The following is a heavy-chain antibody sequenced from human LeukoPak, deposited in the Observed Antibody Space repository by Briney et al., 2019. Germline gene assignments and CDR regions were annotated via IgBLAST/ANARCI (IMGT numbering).Heavy chain of an antibody. CDR1: GYTLTSYY. J-gene: IGHJ4*02. Sequence: ASVKVSCKASGYTLTSYYMHWVRQAPGQGLEWMRIINPSGGNTSYAQKFQGRVTMTRDMSTSTVYMELSSLRSDDTAVYYCARRLMIRGYYFDYWGQGTLVTVSS. D-gene: IGHD2-8*01. CDR3: ARRLMIRGYYFDY. CDR2: INPSGGNT. V-gene: IGHV1-46*01.